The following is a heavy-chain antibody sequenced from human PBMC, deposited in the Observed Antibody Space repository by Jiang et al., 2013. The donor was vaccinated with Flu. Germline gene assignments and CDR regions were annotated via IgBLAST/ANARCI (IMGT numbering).Heavy chain of an antibody. D-gene: IGHD1-1*01. Sequence: KPTQTLTLTCTFSGFSLSTSGMCVSWIRQPPGKALEWLALIDWDDDKYYSTSLKTRLTISKDTSKNQVVLTMTNMDPVDTATYYCARNRFDQTAYWYFDLWGRGTLVTVSS. CDR1: GFSLSTSGMC. CDR3: ARNRFDQTAYWYFDL. V-gene: IGHV2-70*01. CDR2: IDWDDDK. J-gene: IGHJ2*01.